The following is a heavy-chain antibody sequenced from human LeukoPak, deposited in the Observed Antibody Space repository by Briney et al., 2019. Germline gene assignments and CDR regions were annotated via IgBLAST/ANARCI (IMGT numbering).Heavy chain of an antibody. V-gene: IGHV3-20*04. D-gene: IGHD2-15*01. J-gene: IGHJ6*02. CDR3: AREEGSGGSCHGYYYYGMDV. CDR1: GFTFDDYG. CDR2: INWNGAST. Sequence: PGGSLSLSCAASGFTFDDYGMSWVRPAPGKGLEWGIGINWNGASTGHADSAKGRFTTSRDNAKNSLYLQMNSLRAEDTALYYCAREEGSGGSCHGYYYYGMDVWGQGTTVTVSS.